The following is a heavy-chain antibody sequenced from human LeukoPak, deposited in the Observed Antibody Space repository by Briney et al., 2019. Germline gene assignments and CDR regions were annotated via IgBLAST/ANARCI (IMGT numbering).Heavy chain of an antibody. J-gene: IGHJ4*02. CDR1: GFTLSSYG. CDR2: IWFDGSNN. D-gene: IGHD1-1*01. V-gene: IGHV3-33*01. CDR3: TREAGTTPFDY. Sequence: PGGSLRLSCAASGFTLSSYGMHWVRQAPGKGLEWVAVIWFDGSNNYYADSVKGRFTISRDNSKNTVCLQMNSLRVEDTAVYYCTREAGTTPFDYWGQGTLVTVSS.